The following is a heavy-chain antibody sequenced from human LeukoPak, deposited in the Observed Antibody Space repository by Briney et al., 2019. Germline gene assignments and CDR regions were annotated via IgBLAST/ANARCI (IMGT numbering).Heavy chain of an antibody. CDR1: GASFSSYY. V-gene: IGHV4-59*01. CDR3: ARAPRDRGYCGATSCFEYMDV. J-gene: IGHJ6*03. Sequence: SETLSLTCTVSGASFSSYYWSWLRQPPGKGLGWIAYIFYNGNTKYNPSLKSRVTISVDTSKTQFSLKVTSVTAADTAVYYCARAPRDRGYCGATSCFEYMDVWGRGTTVTISS. D-gene: IGHD2-2*01. CDR2: IFYNGNT.